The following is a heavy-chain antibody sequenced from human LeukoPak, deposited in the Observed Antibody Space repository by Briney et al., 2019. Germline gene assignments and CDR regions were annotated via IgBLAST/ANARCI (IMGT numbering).Heavy chain of an antibody. D-gene: IGHD2-15*01. CDR3: ARGLPQYCSGGSCYEIDY. CDR1: GYTFTSYD. Sequence: ASVKVSCKASGYTFTSYDINWVRQATGQGLEWMGWMNPNSGNTGYAQKFQGRVTMTRNTSISTAYVELSSLRSEDTAVYYCARGLPQYCSGGSCYEIDYWGQGTLVTVSS. J-gene: IGHJ4*02. V-gene: IGHV1-8*01. CDR2: MNPNSGNT.